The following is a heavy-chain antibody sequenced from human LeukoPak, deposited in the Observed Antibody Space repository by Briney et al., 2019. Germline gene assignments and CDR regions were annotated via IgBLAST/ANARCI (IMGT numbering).Heavy chain of an antibody. Sequence: NSSETLSLTCSVSGDSISSGSFYWSWIRQPAGRGLEWIGRIYPSGSTNYNPSLKSRVTISLDTSKNQLSLKLSSVTAADTAVYYCARDVLAAPGTFDYWGQGALVTVSS. V-gene: IGHV4-61*02. CDR3: ARDVLAAPGTFDY. CDR2: IYPSGST. D-gene: IGHD6-13*01. CDR1: GDSISSGSFY. J-gene: IGHJ4*02.